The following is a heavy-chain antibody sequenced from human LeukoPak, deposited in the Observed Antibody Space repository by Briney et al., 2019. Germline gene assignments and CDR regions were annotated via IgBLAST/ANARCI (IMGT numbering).Heavy chain of an antibody. CDR2: ISWNSGSI. J-gene: IGHJ4*02. Sequence: GGSLRLSCAASGFTFDDYAMHWVRQAPGKGLEWVSGISWNSGSIGYADSVKGRFTISRDNAKNSLYLQMNSLRAEDTALYYCARSPTVVTDYFDYWGQGTLATVSS. V-gene: IGHV3-9*01. CDR1: GFTFDDYA. CDR3: ARSPTVVTDYFDY. D-gene: IGHD4-23*01.